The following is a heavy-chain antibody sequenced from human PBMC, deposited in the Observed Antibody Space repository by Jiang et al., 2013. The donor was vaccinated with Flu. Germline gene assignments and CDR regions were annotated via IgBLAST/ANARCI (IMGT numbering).Heavy chain of an antibody. CDR1: GFTFTSYG. D-gene: IGHD3-10*01. CDR2: ISYDGSNK. V-gene: IGHV3-30*18. Sequence: QLVESGGGVVQPGRSLRLSCAASGFTFTSYGMHWVRQAPGKGLEWVAVISYDGSNKFYADSVKGRFTISRDISKNTLYLQMNSLRAEDTAVYYCAKGPYYNGYYFDYWGQGTLVTVSS. CDR3: AKGPYYNGYYFDY. J-gene: IGHJ4*02.